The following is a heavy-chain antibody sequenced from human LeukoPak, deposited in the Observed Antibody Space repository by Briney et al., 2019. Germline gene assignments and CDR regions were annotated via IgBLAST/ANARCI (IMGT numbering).Heavy chain of an antibody. CDR2: INSGGSST. CDR3: ARASPTYYDFWSGPGDH. V-gene: IGHV3-74*03. D-gene: IGHD3-3*01. CDR1: GFTFSSSW. J-gene: IGHJ4*02. Sequence: GGSLRLSCAASGFTFSSSWMHWVRQAPGKGLVWVSHINSGGSSTTYADSVKGRFTISRDNAKNSLYLQMNSLRAEDTALYYCARASPTYYDFWSGPGDHWGQGTLVTVSS.